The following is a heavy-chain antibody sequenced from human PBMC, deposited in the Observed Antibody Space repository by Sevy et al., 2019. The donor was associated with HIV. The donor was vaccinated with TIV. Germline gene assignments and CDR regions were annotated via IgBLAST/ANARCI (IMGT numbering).Heavy chain of an antibody. CDR1: GYSFSNYW. D-gene: IGHD3-9*01. CDR3: AIASTGYIYTSDY. J-gene: IGHJ4*02. CDR2: IYPRDSDT. Sequence: GETLKISCKGSGYSFSNYWIGWVRQVPGKGMEWMGIIYPRDSDTRYSPSFQGQVTVSADKSINTAYLHWSSLKASDTAMYYCAIASTGYIYTSDYWGQGTLVTVSS. V-gene: IGHV5-51*01.